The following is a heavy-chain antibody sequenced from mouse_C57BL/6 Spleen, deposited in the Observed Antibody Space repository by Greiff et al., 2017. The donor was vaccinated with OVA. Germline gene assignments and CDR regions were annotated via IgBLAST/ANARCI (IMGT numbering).Heavy chain of an antibody. Sequence: EVHLVESGGGLVKPGGSLKLSCAASGFTFSSYAMSWVRQTPEKRLEWVATISDGGSYTYYPDNVKGRFTISRDNAKNNLYLQMSHLKSEDTAMYYCARGRDYDYDRGPYYYAMDYWGQGTSVTVSS. CDR3: ARGRDYDYDRGPYYYAMDY. V-gene: IGHV5-4*01. CDR2: ISDGGSYT. J-gene: IGHJ4*01. CDR1: GFTFSSYA. D-gene: IGHD2-4*01.